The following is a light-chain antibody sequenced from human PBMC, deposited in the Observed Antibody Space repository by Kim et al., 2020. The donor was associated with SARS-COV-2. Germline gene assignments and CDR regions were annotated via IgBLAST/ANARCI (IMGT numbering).Light chain of an antibody. J-gene: IGLJ3*02. CDR3: MEWTSGSNWV. Sequence: VSPGQTASIACSGAKLGARSASWYQQKPGLSPVLVMYIDDKRPSGVPRGFNGSYWGNTAALTISGTQVMDEGDYYCMEWTSGSNWVFGGGTQLTVL. CDR2: IDD. V-gene: IGLV3-1*01. CDR1: KLGARS.